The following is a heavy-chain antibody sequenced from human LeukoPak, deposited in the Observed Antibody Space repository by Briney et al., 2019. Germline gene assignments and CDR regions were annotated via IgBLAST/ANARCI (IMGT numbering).Heavy chain of an antibody. CDR1: GFTFSSYA. D-gene: IGHD3-3*01. CDR3: AKDLGTKRRRFLEWFIFDY. CDR2: ISGSGGST. Sequence: GGSLRLSCAASGFTFSSYAMSWVRQAPGKGLEWVSAISGSGGSTYYADSVKGRFTISRDNSKNTLYLQMNSLRAEDTAVYYCAKDLGTKRRRFLEWFIFDYWGQGTLVTVSS. J-gene: IGHJ4*02. V-gene: IGHV3-23*01.